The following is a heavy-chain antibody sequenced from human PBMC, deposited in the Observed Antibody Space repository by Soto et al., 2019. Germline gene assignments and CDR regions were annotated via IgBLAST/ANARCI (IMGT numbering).Heavy chain of an antibody. CDR2: IHHSETT. D-gene: IGHD3-22*01. CDR1: GGSFSGDHY. Sequence: SETLSLTCAVYGGSFSGDHYWSWIRQPPGKGLEWIGDIHHSETTNYNPPLDRRVTISVDKSKNQFSLKLTSVTAADTADYYCARTSYYDSTGYYNMDVWGQGTTVTVS. J-gene: IGHJ6*02. V-gene: IGHV4-34*01. CDR3: ARTSYYDSTGYYNMDV.